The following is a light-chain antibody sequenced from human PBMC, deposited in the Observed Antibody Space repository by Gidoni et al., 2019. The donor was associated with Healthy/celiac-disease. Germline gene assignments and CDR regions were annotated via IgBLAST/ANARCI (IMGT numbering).Light chain of an antibody. CDR1: QSISSS. Sequence: DIQMTQSPSSLSASVGDRVTITCRASQSISSSLNWYQQQPGKAPKLLIYAASSLQSGVPARFSSSGSGTDFTLTISSLQPEDFATYYCQQSYSTLLFTCGPXTKVDIK. J-gene: IGKJ3*01. CDR2: AAS. CDR3: QQSYSTLLFT. V-gene: IGKV1-39*01.